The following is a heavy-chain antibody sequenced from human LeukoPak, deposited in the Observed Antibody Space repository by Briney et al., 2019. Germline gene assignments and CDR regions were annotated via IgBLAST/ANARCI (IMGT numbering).Heavy chain of an antibody. CDR2: ISAYNGNT. Sequence: ASVKVSCKASGYTFTSYGISWVRQAPGQGLEWMGWISAYNGNTNYAQKLQGRVTMTTDTSTSTAYMELRSLRSDDTAVYYCARVPRELRWRYYYYMDVWGKGTTVTVSS. V-gene: IGHV1-18*01. J-gene: IGHJ6*03. CDR3: ARVPRELRWRYYYYMDV. D-gene: IGHD1-26*01. CDR1: GYTFTSYG.